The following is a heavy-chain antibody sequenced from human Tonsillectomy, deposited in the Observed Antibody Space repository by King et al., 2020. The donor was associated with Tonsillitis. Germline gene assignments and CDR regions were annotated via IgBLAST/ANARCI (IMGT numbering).Heavy chain of an antibody. Sequence: QLQESGPGLVKPSETLSLACTVSVDSISSSTYYLGWIRQPPGKGLEWIGGSYYSGSTYYNPSLKSRVTISGDTSKNQFSLKLSSVTAADTAVYYWARLGGVRDSDYGGGFDYWGQGTLVTVSS. CDR2: SYYSGST. J-gene: IGHJ4*02. D-gene: IGHD4-17*01. CDR1: VDSISSSTYY. CDR3: ARLGGVRDSDYGGGFDY. V-gene: IGHV4-39*01.